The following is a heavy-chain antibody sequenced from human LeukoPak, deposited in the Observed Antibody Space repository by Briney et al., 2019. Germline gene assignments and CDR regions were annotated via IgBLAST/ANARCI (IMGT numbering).Heavy chain of an antibody. CDR3: AKGFSVRGRFDS. CDR1: GLTFSSNS. J-gene: IGHJ5*01. V-gene: IGHV3-23*01. CDR2: ISVSGIT. Sequence: GGSLRLSCVASGLTFSSNSMSWVRQPPGMGLEWVSGISVSGITVYADSVKGRLTISRDNSKNTLYLQMNNLRAEDTALYYCAKGFSVRGRFDSWGQGTQVTVSS. D-gene: IGHD2-15*01.